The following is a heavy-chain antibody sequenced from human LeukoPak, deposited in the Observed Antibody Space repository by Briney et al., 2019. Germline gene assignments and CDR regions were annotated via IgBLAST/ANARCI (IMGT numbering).Heavy chain of an antibody. CDR1: GFTFGNYA. D-gene: IGHD2-2*01. J-gene: IGHJ4*02. Sequence: PGGSLRLFCATSGFTFGNYAKHWVRQGSGKGLELVAGIAHDETNRFYADSVRGRFTISRDNSMNTLYLRMDSLRPEDTAVYFCARDLTPGAPDYFDSWGQGTLVTVSS. CDR2: IAHDETNR. CDR3: ARDLTPGAPDYFDS. V-gene: IGHV3-30*04.